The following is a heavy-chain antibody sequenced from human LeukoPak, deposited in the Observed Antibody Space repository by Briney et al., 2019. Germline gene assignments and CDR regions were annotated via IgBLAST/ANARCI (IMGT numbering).Heavy chain of an antibody. CDR3: ASEHYYGSGSIDY. CDR1: GGSFSGYY. J-gene: IGHJ4*02. CDR2: INHSGST. V-gene: IGHV4-34*01. Sequence: SETLSLTYAVYGGSFSGYYWSWIRQPPGKGLEWIGEINHSGSTNYNPSLKSRVTISVDTSKNQFSLKLSSVTAADTAVYYCASEHYYGSGSIDYWGQGTPVTVSS. D-gene: IGHD3-10*01.